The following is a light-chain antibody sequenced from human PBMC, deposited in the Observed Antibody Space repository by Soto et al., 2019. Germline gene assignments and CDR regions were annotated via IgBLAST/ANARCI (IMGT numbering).Light chain of an antibody. V-gene: IGKV3-15*01. J-gene: IGKJ4*01. Sequence: EIVLMQSPGTLSLSAWERATLSCVASQSVSSSYLAWYQHKPGQAPRLLISGASTGATGIPARFSGSGSGTEFTLTISSLQSEDCAIYYCQQYHTWPITFGGGTKVDIK. CDR2: GAS. CDR3: QQYHTWPIT. CDR1: QSVSSSY.